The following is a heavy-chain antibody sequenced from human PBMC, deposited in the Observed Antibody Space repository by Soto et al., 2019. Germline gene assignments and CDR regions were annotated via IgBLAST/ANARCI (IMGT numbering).Heavy chain of an antibody. CDR3: AKYRRTDAEGYRLDF. D-gene: IGHD5-12*01. V-gene: IGHV4-59*01. J-gene: IGHJ4*02. Sequence: PSETLSLTCSVSGASINNYYWSWIRQPPGKGLEWIGHVYYTGSTSTKYNPSLQSRVAMSVDSSKNQFSLKLTSMTAADTAIYYCAKYRRTDAEGYRLDFWGPGTLVTVSS. CDR1: GASINNYY. CDR2: VYYTGSTST.